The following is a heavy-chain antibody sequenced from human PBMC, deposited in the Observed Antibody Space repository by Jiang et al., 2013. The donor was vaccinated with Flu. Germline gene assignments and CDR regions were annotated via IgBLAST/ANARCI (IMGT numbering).Heavy chain of an antibody. Sequence: GAEVKKPGESLKISCKGSGYSFASYWISWVRQMPGKGLEWMGRIDPSDSYTNYSPSFRGHVTISTDTSISTAYLQWSSLQASDTAMYYCARRWSSGYYSQSNYFDYWARDPGHRLL. CDR1: GYSFASYW. J-gene: IGHJ4*03. D-gene: IGHD5-12*01. CDR2: IDPSDSYT. V-gene: IGHV5-10-1*01. CDR3: ARRWSSGYYSQSNYFDY.